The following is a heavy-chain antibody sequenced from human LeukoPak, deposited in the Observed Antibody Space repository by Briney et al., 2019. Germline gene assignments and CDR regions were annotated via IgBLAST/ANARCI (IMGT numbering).Heavy chain of an antibody. V-gene: IGHV3-9*03. CDR3: AKGRYSSSPPTFFDY. D-gene: IGHD6-13*01. CDR2: ISWNSGSI. J-gene: IGHJ4*02. CDR1: GFTFDDYA. Sequence: GGFLRLSCAASGFTFDDYAMHWVRQAPGKGLEWVSGISWNSGSIGYADSVKGRFTISRDNAKNSLYLQMNSLRAEDMALYYCAKGRYSSSPPTFFDYWGQGTLVTVSS.